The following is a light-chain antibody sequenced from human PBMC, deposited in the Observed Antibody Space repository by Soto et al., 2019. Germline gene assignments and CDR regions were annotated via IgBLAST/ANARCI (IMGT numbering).Light chain of an antibody. CDR3: QQYGSSPMT. CDR2: GAS. J-gene: IGKJ5*01. V-gene: IGKV3-20*01. Sequence: EIVLTQSAATLSVSPGERATLSCRASQSVSSNLAGSQQRPGQAPRLLIYGASSRATGSPDRGSGRGSGTDFTLTISRREPEDVAVDYCQQYGSSPMTFGQGTRLEIK. CDR1: QSVSSN.